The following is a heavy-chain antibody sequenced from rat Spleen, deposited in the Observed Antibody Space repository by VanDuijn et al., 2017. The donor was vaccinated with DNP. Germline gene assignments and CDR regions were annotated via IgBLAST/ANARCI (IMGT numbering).Heavy chain of an antibody. V-gene: IGHV5S23*01. CDR3: ARHGEVPSRYAMDA. Sequence: EVQLVESGGGLVQPGRSLKLSCAASGFTFSDYNMAWVRQAPKKGLEWVAYIGSAAYAPYYGDSVKGRFTISRDNAKSTLYLQTDSLRSEETATYYCARHGEVPSRYAMDAWGQGTSVTVSS. D-gene: IGHD1-5*01. J-gene: IGHJ4*01. CDR2: IGSAAYAP. CDR1: GFTFSDYN.